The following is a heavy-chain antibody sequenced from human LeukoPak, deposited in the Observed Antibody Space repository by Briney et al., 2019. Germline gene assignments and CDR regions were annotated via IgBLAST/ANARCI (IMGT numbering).Heavy chain of an antibody. CDR1: GFPFSSYS. D-gene: IGHD6-13*01. J-gene: IGHJ4*02. CDR3: TRSIPYGTTWYGRSDY. V-gene: IGHV3-7*03. CDR2: IKPDGTTK. Sequence: GGSLRLPCAASGFPFSSYSMTWVRQAPGKGLEWLANIKPDGTTKFYVDSVKGRFTISRDNALNSLYLQMNSLRAEDTAIYYCTRSIPYGTTWYGRSDYWGQGTLVTVSS.